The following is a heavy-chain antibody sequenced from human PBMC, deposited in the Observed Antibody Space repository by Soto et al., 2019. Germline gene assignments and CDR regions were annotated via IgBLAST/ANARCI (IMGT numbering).Heavy chain of an antibody. CDR3: ASVETQRYYYGMDV. V-gene: IGHV1-46*01. Sequence: ASVKVSCKAIGYSFTSHYMHWVRQAPGQGLEWMGTIYPGGVNIGYAQKFKGRVTMTKDTSTSTVYMELNSLTSEDTAVYYCASVETQRYYYGMDVWRQGTTVTVSS. D-gene: IGHD2-15*01. CDR2: IYPGGVNI. J-gene: IGHJ6*02. CDR1: GYSFTSHY.